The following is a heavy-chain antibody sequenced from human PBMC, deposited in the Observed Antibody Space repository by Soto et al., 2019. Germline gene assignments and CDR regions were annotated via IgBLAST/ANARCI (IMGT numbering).Heavy chain of an antibody. CDR3: TTACGTTCYWSYYGMDV. Sequence: EVQLVESGGGLVKPGGSLRLSWEASGFIFNNAWMNWVRQSPGKGLEWVGHIKSKGDGGTTDYAAPVKGRFIISRDDSKKTLYLQMDSLKTEDTAVYYCTTACGTTCYWSYYGMDVWGQGTTVTVSS. CDR2: IKSKGDGGTT. V-gene: IGHV3-15*01. D-gene: IGHD2-2*01. CDR1: GFIFNNAW. J-gene: IGHJ6*02.